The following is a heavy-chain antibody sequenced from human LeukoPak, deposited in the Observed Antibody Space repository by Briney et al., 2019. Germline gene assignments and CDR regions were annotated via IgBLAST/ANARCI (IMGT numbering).Heavy chain of an antibody. CDR1: GGSISSYY. Sequence: SETLSLTCTVSGGSISSYYWSWIRQPAGKGLEWIGRIYTSGSTKYNPSLKSRVTMSVDTSKNQFSLKLSSVTAADTAVYYCARDTDSSGYYYPFAYWAKGTLVTVSS. CDR2: IYTSGST. CDR3: ARDTDSSGYYYPFAY. J-gene: IGHJ4*02. V-gene: IGHV4-4*07. D-gene: IGHD3-22*01.